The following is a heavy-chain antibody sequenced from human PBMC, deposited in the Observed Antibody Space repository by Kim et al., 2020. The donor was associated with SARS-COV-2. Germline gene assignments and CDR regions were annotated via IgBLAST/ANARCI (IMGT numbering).Heavy chain of an antibody. Sequence: SETLSLTCTVSGYSISSGYYWGWIRQPPGKGLEWIGSIYHSGSTYYNPSLKSRVTISVDTSKNQFSLKLSSVTAADTAVYYCARDGPQYQLRQQDWFDPWGQGTLVTVSS. D-gene: IGHD2-2*01. J-gene: IGHJ5*02. V-gene: IGHV4-38-2*02. CDR3: ARDGPQYQLRQQDWFDP. CDR2: IYHSGST. CDR1: GYSISSGYY.